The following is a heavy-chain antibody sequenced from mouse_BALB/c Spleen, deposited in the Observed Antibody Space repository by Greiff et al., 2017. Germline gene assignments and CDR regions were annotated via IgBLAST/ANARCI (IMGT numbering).Heavy chain of an antibody. D-gene: IGHD4-1*01. V-gene: IGHV1-54*01. J-gene: IGHJ1*01. CDR2: INPGSGGT. Sequence: QVQLQQSGAELVRPGTSVKVSCKASGYAFTNYLIERVKQRPGQGLEWIGVINPGSGGTNYNEKFKGKATLTADKSSSTAYMQLSSLTSDDSAVYFCAREDWDGYFDVWGAGTTVTVSS. CDR3: AREDWDGYFDV. CDR1: GYAFTNYL.